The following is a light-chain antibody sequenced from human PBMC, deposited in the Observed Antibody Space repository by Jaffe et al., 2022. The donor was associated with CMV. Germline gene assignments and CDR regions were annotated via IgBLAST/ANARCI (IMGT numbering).Light chain of an antibody. CDR3: QQYNSYSRFWT. CDR2: KAS. J-gene: IGKJ1*01. V-gene: IGKV1-5*03. CDR1: QSISSW. Sequence: DIQMTQSPSTLSASVGDRVTITCRASQSISSWLAWYQQKPGKAPKLLIYKASSLESGVPSRFSGSGSGTEFTLTISSLQPDDFATYYCQQYNSYSRFWTFGQGTKVEIK.